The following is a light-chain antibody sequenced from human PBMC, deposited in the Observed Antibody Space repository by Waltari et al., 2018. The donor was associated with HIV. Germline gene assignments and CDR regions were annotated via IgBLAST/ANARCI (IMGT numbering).Light chain of an antibody. V-gene: IGKV4-1*01. CDR1: QSVLYSSNNKNY. CDR3: QQYYSIPPT. Sequence: DIVMTQSPDSLAVSLGERATINCKSSQSVLYSSNNKNYLAWYQQRPGQPPKLLIYWTSTRDSGVPDRFSGSGSGTDFTLTISSLQAEDVAVYYCQQYYSIPPTFGGGTKVEIK. J-gene: IGKJ4*01. CDR2: WTS.